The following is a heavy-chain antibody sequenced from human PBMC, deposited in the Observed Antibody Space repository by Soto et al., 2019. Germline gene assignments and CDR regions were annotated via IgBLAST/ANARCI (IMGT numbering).Heavy chain of an antibody. J-gene: IGHJ6*02. D-gene: IGHD6-19*01. Sequence: LSLTCTVSGDSISDYYWSWIRQPAGKGLEWIGRLYNSGSTKTNPSLRGRATMSADSSKNQFSLSLRSVTAADTAIYYCARMYNSGFYRPEGDYYFYGMDVWGQGTTVTVSS. V-gene: IGHV4-4*07. CDR2: LYNSGST. CDR1: GDSISDYY. CDR3: ARMYNSGFYRPEGDYYFYGMDV.